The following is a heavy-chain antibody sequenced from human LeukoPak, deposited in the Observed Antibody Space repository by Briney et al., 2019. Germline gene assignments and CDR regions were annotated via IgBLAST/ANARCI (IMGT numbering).Heavy chain of an antibody. J-gene: IGHJ4*02. Sequence: SETLSLTCAVSGAFIDTTSYYCGWIRQPPGKGLEWIGSIYYSGDTHYNPSLKSRVTISADTSKNQFSLKLSPVTAADTAVYYCAIDYGDYPDYWGQGTLVSVSS. CDR2: IYYSGDT. CDR3: AIDYGDYPDY. D-gene: IGHD4-17*01. V-gene: IGHV4-39*01. CDR1: GAFIDTTSYY.